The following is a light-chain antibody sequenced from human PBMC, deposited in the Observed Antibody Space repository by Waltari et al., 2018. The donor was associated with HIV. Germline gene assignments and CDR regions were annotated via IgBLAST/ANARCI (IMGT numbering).Light chain of an antibody. V-gene: IGLV2-23*02. J-gene: IGLJ3*02. CDR3: CSYATGSTFHWV. CDR2: EVN. CDR1: SNDVGSYNL. Sequence: QSALTQPASVSGSPGQSITISCTGTSNDVGSYNLVSWYQHYPGKAPKLMIYEVNKRPSGVSDHFSGSKSGNTASLTISGLQGEDEADYYCCSYATGSTFHWVFGGGTKLTVL.